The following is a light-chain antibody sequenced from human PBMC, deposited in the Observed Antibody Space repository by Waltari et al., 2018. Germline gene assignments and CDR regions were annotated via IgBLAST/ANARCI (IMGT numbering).Light chain of an antibody. CDR3: QHGYGTPLT. CDR2: KAS. CDR1: ENVNNY. Sequence: DFKMTQSPSPLPPPVGARAPTTSRASENVNNYLNWYQQKPGKAPKLLIYKASTLQSGVPSRFSGSGSGTDYTFTISSLQSEDVATYYCQHGYGTPLTFGGGTKVEIK. J-gene: IGKJ4*01. V-gene: IGKV1-39*01.